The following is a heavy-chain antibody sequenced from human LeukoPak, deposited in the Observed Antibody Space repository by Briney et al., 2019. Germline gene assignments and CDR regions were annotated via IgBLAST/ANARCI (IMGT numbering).Heavy chain of an antibody. V-gene: IGHV3-7*01. D-gene: IGHD3-9*01. CDR1: GFTFSSYW. CDR3: AREGLRYFDWTPYYFDY. J-gene: IGHJ4*02. CDR2: IKQDGSEK. Sequence: GGSLRLSCAASGFTFSSYWMSWVRQAPGKGLEWVANIKQDGSEKYYVDSVKGRFTISRDNVKNSLYLQMNSLRAEDTAVYYCAREGLRYFDWTPYYFDYWGQGTLVTVSS.